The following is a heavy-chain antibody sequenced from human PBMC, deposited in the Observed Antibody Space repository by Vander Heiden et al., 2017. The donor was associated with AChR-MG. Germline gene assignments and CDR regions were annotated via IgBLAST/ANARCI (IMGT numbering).Heavy chain of an antibody. CDR2: ISVSGGST. V-gene: IGHV3-23*01. CDR3: ATYRQQLAMEFDY. D-gene: IGHD6-13*01. J-gene: IGHJ4*02. CDR1: GFTFRSYA. Sequence: EVQLLESGGGLVQPGGCLRLHCAAPGFTFRSYAMSWVRQAPGKGLEWVSAISVSGGSTYYADSVKGRFTISRDNSKNTLYLQMNSLRAEDTAVYYCATYRQQLAMEFDYWGQGTLVTVSS.